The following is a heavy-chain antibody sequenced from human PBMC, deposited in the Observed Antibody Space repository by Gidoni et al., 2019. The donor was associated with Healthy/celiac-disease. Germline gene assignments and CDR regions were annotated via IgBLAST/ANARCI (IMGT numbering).Heavy chain of an antibody. CDR2: ISGSGGSK. CDR3: APSGDTAMENGDY. CDR1: GFSFSSYA. V-gene: IGHV3-23*01. J-gene: IGHJ4*02. Sequence: EVQLLESGGGLVQPGGSLRLSCAASGFSFSSYAMSWVRQAPGKGLEWVSAISGSGGSKYYADSVKGRFTISRDNSKNTLYLQMNSLRAEDTAVYYCAPSGDTAMENGDYWGQGTLVTVSS. D-gene: IGHD5-18*01.